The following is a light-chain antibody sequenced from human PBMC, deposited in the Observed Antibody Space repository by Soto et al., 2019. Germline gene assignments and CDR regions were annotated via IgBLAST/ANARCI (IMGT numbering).Light chain of an antibody. Sequence: EIVMTQSPATLSVSPGERATLSCRASQSISTNLAWYQHRPGQAPRLLIYGASTRATGISARFSGSGSGTEFTFTISSLQSEDFAVYYCQQYYHWRTFGQGTKVEF. CDR1: QSISTN. CDR3: QQYYHWRT. V-gene: IGKV3-15*01. CDR2: GAS. J-gene: IGKJ1*01.